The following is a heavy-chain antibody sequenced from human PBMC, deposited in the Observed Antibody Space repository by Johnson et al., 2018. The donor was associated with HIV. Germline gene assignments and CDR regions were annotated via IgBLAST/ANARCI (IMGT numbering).Heavy chain of an antibody. CDR3: AKGKDSSSWFDAFDI. V-gene: IGHV3-23*04. CDR1: GFTVSSNY. J-gene: IGHJ3*02. CDR2: ISGSGGST. D-gene: IGHD6-13*01. Sequence: VQLVESGGGLIQPGGSLRLSCAASGFTVSSNYMSWVRQAPGTGLEWVSAISGSGGSTYYADSVKGRFTISRDNSKNTLYLQMNSLRAEDTAVYYCAKGKDSSSWFDAFDIWGQGTMVTVSS.